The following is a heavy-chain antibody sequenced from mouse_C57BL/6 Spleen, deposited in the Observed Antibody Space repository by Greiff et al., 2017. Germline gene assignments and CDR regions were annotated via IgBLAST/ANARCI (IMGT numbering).Heavy chain of an antibody. J-gene: IGHJ2*01. CDR2: INPSNGGT. CDR3: ARLGANYYGSSPYVDD. Sequence: QVQLQQPGTELVKPGASVKLSCKASGYTFTSYWMHWVKQRPGQGLEWIGNINPSNGGTNYNEKFKSKATLTVDKSSSTAYMQLSSLTSEDSAVYYCARLGANYYGSSPYVDDWGQGTTLTVSS. D-gene: IGHD1-1*01. V-gene: IGHV1-53*01. CDR1: GYTFTSYW.